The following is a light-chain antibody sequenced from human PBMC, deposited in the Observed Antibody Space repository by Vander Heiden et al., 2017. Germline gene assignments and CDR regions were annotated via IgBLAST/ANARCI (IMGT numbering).Light chain of an antibody. Sequence: DIQLTQSRSTLSASVGDRVTITCRASQSISSWLAWYQQKPGKAPQLLIYDAYGLESGVPSRFSGSGSGTEFALTISSLQPDDFATYYCQQYNSYPRTFGQGTKVEIK. CDR2: DAY. CDR3: QQYNSYPRT. J-gene: IGKJ1*01. CDR1: QSISSW. V-gene: IGKV1-5*01.